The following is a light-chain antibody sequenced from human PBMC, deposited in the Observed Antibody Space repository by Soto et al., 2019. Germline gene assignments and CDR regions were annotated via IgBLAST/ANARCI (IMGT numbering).Light chain of an antibody. CDR3: QQYDTYWT. J-gene: IGKJ1*01. CDR2: DAS. CDR1: QSISRW. Sequence: IKMTQSGSALSASMEDRVTISFRASQSISRWVAWYQQKPGEAPKVLIWDASSLQRGVPSRFSGSRSEIEFTLTISSLQPDDFATYYCQQYDTYWTFGQGTKVDTK. V-gene: IGKV1-5*01.